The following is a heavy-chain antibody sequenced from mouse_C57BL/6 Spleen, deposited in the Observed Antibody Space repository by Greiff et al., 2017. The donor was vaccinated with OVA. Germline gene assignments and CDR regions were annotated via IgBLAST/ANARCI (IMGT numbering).Heavy chain of an antibody. CDR2: IYPGDGDT. CDR3: ARSATTVVSYFDY. CDR1: GYAFSSYW. D-gene: IGHD1-1*01. Sequence: QVQLQQSGAELVKPGASVKISCKASGYAFSSYWMNWVKQRPGKGLEWIGQIYPGDGDTNYNGKFKGKATLTADKSSSTAYMQRSSLTSEDSAVYFCARSATTVVSYFDYWGQGTTLTVSS. J-gene: IGHJ2*01. V-gene: IGHV1-80*01.